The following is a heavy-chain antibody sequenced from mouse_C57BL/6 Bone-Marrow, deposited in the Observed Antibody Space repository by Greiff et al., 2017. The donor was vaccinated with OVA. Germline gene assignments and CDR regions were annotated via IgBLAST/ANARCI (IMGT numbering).Heavy chain of an antibody. D-gene: IGHD2-4*01. J-gene: IGHJ3*01. CDR2: IDPANGNT. V-gene: IGHV14-3*01. CDR3: AAVYDYFAWFAY. CDR1: GFNIKNTY. Sequence: EVQLVESVAELVRPGASVKLSCTASGFNIKNTYMHWVKQRPEQGLEWIGRIDPANGNTKYAPKFQGKATITADTSSNTAYLQLSSLTSEDTAIYYCAAVYDYFAWFAYWGQGTLVTVSA.